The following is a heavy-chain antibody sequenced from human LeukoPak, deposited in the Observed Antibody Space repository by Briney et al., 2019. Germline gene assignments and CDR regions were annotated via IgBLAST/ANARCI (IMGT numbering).Heavy chain of an antibody. CDR1: GFSISSYY. CDR3: ARGGLAVSGAFDI. J-gene: IGHJ3*02. D-gene: IGHD6-19*01. CDR2: IYYSGGT. V-gene: IGHV4-59*01. Sequence: SETLSLTCTVSGFSISSYYWSWIRQPPGKGLEWIGSIYYSGGTNYNPSLKNRVTISVDTSNNQFSLQQSSVPAADTAGHYCARGGLAVSGAFDIWGQGTMVTVSS.